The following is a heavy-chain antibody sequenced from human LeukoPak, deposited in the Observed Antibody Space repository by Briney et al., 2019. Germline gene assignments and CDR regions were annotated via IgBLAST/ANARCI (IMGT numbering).Heavy chain of an antibody. J-gene: IGHJ4*02. V-gene: IGHV1-69*05. D-gene: IGHD5-24*01. Sequence: ASVKVSCKASVGTFSSYAISWVRQAPGQGLEWMGGIIPIFGTANYAQKFQGRVTITTDESTSTAYMELSSLRSEDTAVYYCARVCRDGYLMDYWGQGTLVTVSS. CDR3: ARVCRDGYLMDY. CDR2: IIPIFGTA. CDR1: VGTFSSYA.